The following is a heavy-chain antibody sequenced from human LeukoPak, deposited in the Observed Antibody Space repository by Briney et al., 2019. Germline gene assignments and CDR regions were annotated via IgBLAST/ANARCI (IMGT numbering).Heavy chain of an antibody. CDR3: VRGPHIAATSY. Sequence: QAGGSLRLSCAASGFTFSSYAMTWVRQAPGKGREGVANIKQDGSEKQYVDSVKGRFAISRDNAKKSLYLQINTLRAEGTAVYYCVRGPHIAATSYWGQGTLVTVSS. V-gene: IGHV3-7*03. CDR2: IKQDGSEK. CDR1: GFTFSSYA. J-gene: IGHJ4*02. D-gene: IGHD6-25*01.